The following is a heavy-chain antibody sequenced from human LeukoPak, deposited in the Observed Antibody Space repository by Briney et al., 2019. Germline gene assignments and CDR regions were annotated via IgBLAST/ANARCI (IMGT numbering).Heavy chain of an antibody. CDR3: ARDLVAVAGSGYYFGY. J-gene: IGHJ4*02. CDR2: INPNSGGT. D-gene: IGHD6-19*01. V-gene: IGHV1-2*02. Sequence: ASVKVSCKASGYTFTGYYMHWVRQAPGQGLEWMGWINPNSGGTNYAQKFQGRVTMTRDTSISTAYMELSRLRAEDTAVYYCARDLVAVAGSGYYFGYWGQGTLVTVSS. CDR1: GYTFTGYY.